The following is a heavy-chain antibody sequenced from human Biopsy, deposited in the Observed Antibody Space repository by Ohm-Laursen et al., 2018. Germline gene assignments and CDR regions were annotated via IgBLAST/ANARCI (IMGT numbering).Heavy chain of an antibody. Sequence: TQTLTLTRTFSGFSLYNTGVGVGWIRQPPGKALQWLALVYWDDDKRYSPTLKNRLTITKDTSQNQVVLTMTNMEPVDTGTYYCAHSAGSDGFNVDFDYWGQGTLVTVPS. D-gene: IGHD5-24*01. J-gene: IGHJ4*02. CDR3: AHSAGSDGFNVDFDY. CDR1: GFSLYNTGVG. CDR2: VYWDDDK. V-gene: IGHV2-5*02.